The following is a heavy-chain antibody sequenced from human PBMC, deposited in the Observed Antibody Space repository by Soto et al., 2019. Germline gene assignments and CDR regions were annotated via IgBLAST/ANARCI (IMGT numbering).Heavy chain of an antibody. D-gene: IGHD5-12*01. V-gene: IGHV3-23*01. CDR3: AKGSIEYSASVDN. Sequence: EVHLLESGGGLVQPGGSLRLSCAASGFSFNYYAMVWVRQAPGKGLEWVSVISARGGSSYFADSVKGRFTISRDNSKNVLSLEMNSLRAEDTAIYFCAKGSIEYSASVDNWGQGTLVLVSS. J-gene: IGHJ4*02. CDR2: ISARGGSS. CDR1: GFSFNYYA.